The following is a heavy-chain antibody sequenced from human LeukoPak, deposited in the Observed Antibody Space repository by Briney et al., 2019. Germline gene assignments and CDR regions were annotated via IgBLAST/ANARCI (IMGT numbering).Heavy chain of an antibody. J-gene: IGHJ3*02. CDR1: GFTFSDYY. Sequence: PGGSLRLSCAASGFTFSDYYMSWIRQAPGKGLEWVSYIDSSGSTIYYADSVKGRFTISRDNAKNSLYLQMNSLRAEDTAVYYCARDLSVDYGGNSESYAFDIWGQGTMVTVSS. V-gene: IGHV3-11*04. CDR3: ARDLSVDYGGNSESYAFDI. CDR2: IDSSGSTI. D-gene: IGHD4-23*01.